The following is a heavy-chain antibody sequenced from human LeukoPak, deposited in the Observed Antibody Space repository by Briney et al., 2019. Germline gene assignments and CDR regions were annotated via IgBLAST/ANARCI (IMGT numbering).Heavy chain of an antibody. CDR1: GGSISSYY. J-gene: IGHJ6*03. D-gene: IGHD3-9*01. CDR3: ARGADYDILTGYMDV. V-gene: IGHV3-21*01. CDR2: ISSSSSYL. Sequence: ETLSLTCTVSGGSISSYYWSWIRQPPGKGLEWVSSISSSSSYLYYADSVKGRFTISRANAKNSLYLEMNSLRAEDTAVYYCARGADYDILTGYMDVWGKGTTVTVSS.